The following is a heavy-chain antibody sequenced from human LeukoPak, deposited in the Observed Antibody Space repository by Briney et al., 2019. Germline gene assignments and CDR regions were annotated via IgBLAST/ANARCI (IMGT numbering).Heavy chain of an antibody. J-gene: IGHJ4*02. CDR1: GGSISSSSYY. D-gene: IGHD6-13*01. CDR2: IYYSGST. Sequence: SETLSLTCTVSGGSISSSSYYWGWIRQPPGKGLEWIGSIYYSGSTYYNPSLKSRVTISVDTSKNQFSLKLSSVTAADTAVYYCARGRSMAAAVGHWGQGTLVTVSS. V-gene: IGHV4-39*01. CDR3: ARGRSMAAAVGH.